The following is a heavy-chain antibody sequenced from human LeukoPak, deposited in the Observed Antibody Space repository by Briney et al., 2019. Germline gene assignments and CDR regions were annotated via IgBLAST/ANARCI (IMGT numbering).Heavy chain of an antibody. V-gene: IGHV3-23*01. Sequence: GGSLRLSCAASGFTFRNYAMSWVRQAPGEGLEWVSVIHGGGDNAYYANSVKGRFTISRDNSRNTLSLQMNSLRAEDTAPYFCAKVPETSSNYFFDYWGQGTLVTVSS. CDR3: AKVPETSSNYFFDY. CDR2: IHGGGDNA. CDR1: GFTFRNYA. J-gene: IGHJ4*02. D-gene: IGHD5-24*01.